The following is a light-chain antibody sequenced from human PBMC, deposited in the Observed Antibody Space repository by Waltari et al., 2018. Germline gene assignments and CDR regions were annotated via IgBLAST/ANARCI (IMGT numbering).Light chain of an antibody. V-gene: IGKV1-5*03. Sequence: DIQMTQSPSTLPASVGDRATITCRASQSISSWLAWYQQKPGKAPKLLIYKASSLESGVPSRFSGIGSGTEFPLTISSLQPDDFATYYCQQYNSYPWTFGQGTKVEIK. CDR3: QQYNSYPWT. J-gene: IGKJ1*01. CDR1: QSISSW. CDR2: KAS.